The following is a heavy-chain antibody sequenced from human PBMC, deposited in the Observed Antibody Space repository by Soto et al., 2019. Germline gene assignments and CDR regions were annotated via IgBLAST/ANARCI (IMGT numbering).Heavy chain of an antibody. CDR1: GYTFTSYG. J-gene: IGHJ3*02. D-gene: IGHD2-2*01. Sequence: ASVKVSCKASGYTFTSYGISWVRQAPGQGLEWMGWISAYNGNTNYAQKLQGRVTMTTDTSTGTAYMELRSLRSDDTAVYYCARDLGPDIVVVPAAIFAFDIWGQGTMVTVSS. CDR2: ISAYNGNT. V-gene: IGHV1-18*01. CDR3: ARDLGPDIVVVPAAIFAFDI.